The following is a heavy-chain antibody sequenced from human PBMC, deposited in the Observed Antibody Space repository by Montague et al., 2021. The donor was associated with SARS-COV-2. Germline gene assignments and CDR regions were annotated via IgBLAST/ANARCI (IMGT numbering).Heavy chain of an antibody. CDR1: GFNFDDYA. CDR2: ITWDSSNF. V-gene: IGHV3-9*01. J-gene: IGHJ6*02. D-gene: IGHD2-15*01. Sequence: SLRLSCAASGFNFDDYAMHWVRLAPGKGLEWVSGITWDSSNFGYEDSVKGRFTISRDNAKKSLYLEMSSLRADDTAVYYCARNMVVSASRRFYYHGLDVWGQGITVTVS. CDR3: ARNMVVSASRRFYYHGLDV.